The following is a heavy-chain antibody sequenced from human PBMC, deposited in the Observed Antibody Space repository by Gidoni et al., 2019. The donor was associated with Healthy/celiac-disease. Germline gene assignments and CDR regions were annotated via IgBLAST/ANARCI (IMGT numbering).Heavy chain of an antibody. CDR2: IWYDGSNK. CDR3: ARDRVDTAMVFFSIYYYMDV. CDR1: GFPFSSYG. Sequence: QVQLVESGGGVVQPGRSLRLSCAASGFPFSSYGMHWVRQAPGKGVEWVAVIWYDGSNKYYADSVKGRFTISRDNSKNTLYLQMNSLRAEDTAVYYCARDRVDTAMVFFSIYYYMDVWGKGTTVTVSS. D-gene: IGHD5-18*01. J-gene: IGHJ6*03. V-gene: IGHV3-33*01.